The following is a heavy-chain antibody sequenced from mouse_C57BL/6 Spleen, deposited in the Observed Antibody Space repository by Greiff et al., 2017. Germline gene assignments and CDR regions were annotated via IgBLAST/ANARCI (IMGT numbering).Heavy chain of an antibody. CDR2: ISGGGGNT. D-gene: IGHD3-3*01. J-gene: IGHJ2*01. CDR1: GFTFSSYT. Sequence: EVMLVESGGGLVKPGGSLKLSCAASGFTFSSYTMSWVRQTPEKRLEWVATISGGGGNTYYPDSVKGRFTISRNNAKNTLYLQMSSLRSEDTALYYCARQHTGDNYFDYWGQGTTLTVSS. CDR3: ARQHTGDNYFDY. V-gene: IGHV5-9*01.